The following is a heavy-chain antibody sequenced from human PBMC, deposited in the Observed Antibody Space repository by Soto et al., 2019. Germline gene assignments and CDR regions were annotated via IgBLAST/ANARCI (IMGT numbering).Heavy chain of an antibody. J-gene: IGHJ6*02. CDR2: INHSGST. CDR1: GGSFSGYY. CDR3: ARGSSSWFPYYYYYGMDV. Sequence: SETLSLTCAVYGGSFSGYYWSWIRQPPGKGLEWIGEINHSGSTNYNPSLKSRVTISVDTSKNQFSLKLSSVTAADTAVYYCARGSSSWFPYYYYYGMDVWGQGATVTVSS. V-gene: IGHV4-34*01. D-gene: IGHD6-13*01.